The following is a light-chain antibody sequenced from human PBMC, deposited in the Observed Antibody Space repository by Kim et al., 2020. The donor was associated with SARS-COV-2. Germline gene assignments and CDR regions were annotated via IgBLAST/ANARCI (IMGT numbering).Light chain of an antibody. Sequence: ELTQPPSASGTPGQRVTISCSGSSSNIGINVVSWYQQLPGTAPKLLIYTNDQRPSGVPDRFSGSKSGTSASLAISGLRSEDEADYYCAAWDGSLSGPVFGGGTQLTVL. CDR1: SSNIGINV. CDR3: AAWDGSLSGPV. J-gene: IGLJ3*02. V-gene: IGLV1-47*01. CDR2: TND.